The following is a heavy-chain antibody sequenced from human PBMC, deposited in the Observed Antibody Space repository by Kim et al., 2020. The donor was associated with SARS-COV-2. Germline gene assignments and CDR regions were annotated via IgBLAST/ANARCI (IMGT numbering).Heavy chain of an antibody. CDR2: VGGDGGSR. CDR3: TSIFEY. Sequence: GGSLRLSCTASGFTFTNYWIHWVRQIPGKGPVWISSVGGDGGSRYYAGSVKGRFTTSRDNAKSMVYLQMNRLRVDDTAIYYCTSIFEYWAKGALVTVSS. CDR1: GFTFTNYW. V-gene: IGHV3-74*01. D-gene: IGHD3-3*02. J-gene: IGHJ4*02.